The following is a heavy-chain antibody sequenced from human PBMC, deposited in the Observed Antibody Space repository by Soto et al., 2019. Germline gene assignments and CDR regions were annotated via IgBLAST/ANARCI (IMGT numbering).Heavy chain of an antibody. V-gene: IGHV5-51*01. J-gene: IGHJ6*02. CDR3: VRRDDYSYYYGMDV. CDR1: GYSCISYW. Sequence: GESLKLSCKGSGYSCISYWIGWVRQMPGKGLEWMGIIYPGDSDTRYSPSFQGRVTISVDKSISTVYLQWSSLKASDTAMYYCVRRDDYSYYYGMDVWGQGTKVTVSS. CDR2: IYPGDSDT.